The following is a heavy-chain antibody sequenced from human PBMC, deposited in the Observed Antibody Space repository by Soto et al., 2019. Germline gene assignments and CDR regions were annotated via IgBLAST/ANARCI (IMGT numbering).Heavy chain of an antibody. Sequence: SGPTLVNPTETLTLTCTVSGFSLSNARMGVSWIRQPPGKALEWLAHIFSNDEKSYSTSLKSRLTISKDTSKSQVVLTMTNMEPVDTATYYCARTLAGTSVFVSDRWFDPWGQGTLVT. CDR2: IFSNDEK. V-gene: IGHV2-26*01. D-gene: IGHD6-13*01. J-gene: IGHJ5*02. CDR3: ARTLAGTSVFVSDRWFDP. CDR1: GFSLSNARMG.